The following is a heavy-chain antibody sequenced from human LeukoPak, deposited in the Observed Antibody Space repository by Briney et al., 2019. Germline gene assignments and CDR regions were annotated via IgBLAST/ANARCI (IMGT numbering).Heavy chain of an antibody. V-gene: IGHV4-61*02. D-gene: IGHD4-17*01. CDR2: IYNSGCT. J-gene: IGHJ3*02. CDR3: ARDTTVTKDAFDI. CDR1: GGAICSGIYY. Sequence: SQTLSLTCTVSGGAICSGIYYWSWVRKPAGKGLEWIGRIYNSGCTKYNPSLKSRVAMSVDTSKNQFSLKLSSVTAADTAVYYCARDTTVTKDAFDIWGQGTMVTVSS.